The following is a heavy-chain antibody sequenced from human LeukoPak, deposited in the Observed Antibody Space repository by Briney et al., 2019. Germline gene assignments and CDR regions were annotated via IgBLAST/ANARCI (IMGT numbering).Heavy chain of an antibody. CDR3: ARGTRSGSSWYFYYYYMDV. CDR1: GYTFTGYY. CDR2: MNPNSGNT. J-gene: IGHJ6*03. Sequence: ASVKVSCKASGYTFTGYYMHWVRQAPGQGLEWMVWMNPNSGNTGYAQKFQGRVTITRNTSISTAYMELSSLRSEDTAVYYCARGTRSGSSWYFYYYYMDVWGKGTTVTVSS. V-gene: IGHV1-8*03. D-gene: IGHD6-13*01.